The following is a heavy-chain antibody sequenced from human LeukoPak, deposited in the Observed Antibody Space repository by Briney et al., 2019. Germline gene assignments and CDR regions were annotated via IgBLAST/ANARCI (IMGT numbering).Heavy chain of an antibody. CDR1: GFLFRSYA. D-gene: IGHD5-18*01. CDR2: ISPSGDTT. Sequence: PGGSLRLSCAASGFLFRSYAMTWVRQAPGKGLQWVAAISPSGDTTYYADCVRGRFTVSRDNSNDILFLQVNNLRAEDTAVYFCTRDPGGGYSPTWYEGLFKYWGQGTLLSVYS. V-gene: IGHV3-23*01. CDR3: TRDPGGGYSPTWYEGLFKY. J-gene: IGHJ4*02.